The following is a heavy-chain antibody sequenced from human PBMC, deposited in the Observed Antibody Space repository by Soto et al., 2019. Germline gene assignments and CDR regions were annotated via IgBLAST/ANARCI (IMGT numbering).Heavy chain of an antibody. CDR1: GFTFSSYS. J-gene: IGHJ6*02. D-gene: IGHD3-10*01. CDR2: ISSSSSTI. CDR3: ARDPVRGVRGLGTNIYYYGMDV. Sequence: GSLRLSCAASGFTFSSYSMNWVRPAPGKGLEWVSYISSSSSTIYYADSVKGRFTISRDNAKNSLYLQMNSLRDEDTAVYYCARDPVRGVRGLGTNIYYYGMDVWGQGTTVTVSS. V-gene: IGHV3-48*02.